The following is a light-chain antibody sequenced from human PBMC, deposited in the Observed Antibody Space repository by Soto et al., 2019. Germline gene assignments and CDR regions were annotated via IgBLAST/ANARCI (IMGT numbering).Light chain of an antibody. Sequence: EIVMTQSPATLSVSPGEGATLSCRASQSVTSNYLAWYQQKPGQAPRLLIYDASNRATGIPARFSGSGSGTDFTLTISTLEPEDFAVYYCQQRSNWPGTFGQGTKVDIK. J-gene: IGKJ1*01. CDR3: QQRSNWPGT. V-gene: IGKV3-11*01. CDR1: QSVTSNY. CDR2: DAS.